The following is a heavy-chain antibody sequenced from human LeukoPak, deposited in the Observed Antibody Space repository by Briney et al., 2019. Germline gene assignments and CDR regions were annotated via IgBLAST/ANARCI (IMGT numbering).Heavy chain of an antibody. Sequence: PGGPLRLSCAASGFTFSSYAMSWVRQATGKGLEWVSPISGSGGSTYYADSVKGRFTISRDNSKNTLYLQMNSLRAEDTAVYYCAKDWSTMVRGVHDYWGQGTLVTVSS. CDR3: AKDWSTMVRGVHDY. CDR2: ISGSGGST. D-gene: IGHD3-10*01. J-gene: IGHJ4*02. V-gene: IGHV3-23*01. CDR1: GFTFSSYA.